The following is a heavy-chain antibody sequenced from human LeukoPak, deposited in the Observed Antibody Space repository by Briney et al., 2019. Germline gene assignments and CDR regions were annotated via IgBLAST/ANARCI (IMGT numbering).Heavy chain of an antibody. V-gene: IGHV3-7*01. CDR3: ARDSGYRLYYYYMDV. D-gene: IGHD5-18*01. Sequence: GGSLRLSCAASGFTFSSYGMHWVRQAPGKGLEWVANIKQDGSEKDYVDSVKGRFTISRDNAKNSLYLQMNSLRAEDTAVYYCARDSGYRLYYYYMDVWGKGTTVTVSS. CDR2: IKQDGSEK. CDR1: GFTFSSYG. J-gene: IGHJ6*03.